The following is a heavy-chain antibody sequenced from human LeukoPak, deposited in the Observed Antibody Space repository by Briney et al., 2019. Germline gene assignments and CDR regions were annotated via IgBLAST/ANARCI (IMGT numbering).Heavy chain of an antibody. J-gene: IGHJ4*02. V-gene: IGHV4-59*08. D-gene: IGHD3-22*01. CDR2: IYYSGGT. CDR1: GGSISSYY. CDR3: ARHVRYYDSSGYYPFDY. Sequence: PSETLSLTCTVSGGSISSYYWSWIRQPPGKGLEWIGYIYYSGGTNYNPSLKSRVTISVDTSKNQFSLKLSSVTAADTAVYYCARHVRYYDSSGYYPFDYWGQGTLVTVSS.